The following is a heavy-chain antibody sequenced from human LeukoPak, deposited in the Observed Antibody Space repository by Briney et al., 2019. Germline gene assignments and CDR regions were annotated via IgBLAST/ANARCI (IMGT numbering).Heavy chain of an antibody. CDR2: INSDGSST. J-gene: IGHJ3*02. Sequence: PGGSLRLSCAASGFTFSSYWMHWVRQAPGKGLVWVSRINSDGSSTSYADSVKGRFTISRDNAKNTLYLQMNSPRAEDTAVYYCARVVESDAFDIWGQGTMVTVSS. D-gene: IGHD2-21*01. CDR1: GFTFSSYW. CDR3: ARVVESDAFDI. V-gene: IGHV3-74*01.